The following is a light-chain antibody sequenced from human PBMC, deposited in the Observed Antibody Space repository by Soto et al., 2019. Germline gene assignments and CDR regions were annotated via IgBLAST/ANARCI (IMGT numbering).Light chain of an antibody. V-gene: IGKV3-20*01. CDR3: QQCDRSPLT. CDR2: GAS. J-gene: IGKJ1*01. CDR1: QSVSSSF. Sequence: EIVLTQSPGTLSLSPGERATLSCRASQSVSSSFLAWYQQKPGQAPRLLIYGASSRATGIPDRFSGSGSGKDFTLTISRLEPEDFAVYYCQQCDRSPLTFGQGTKVEIK.